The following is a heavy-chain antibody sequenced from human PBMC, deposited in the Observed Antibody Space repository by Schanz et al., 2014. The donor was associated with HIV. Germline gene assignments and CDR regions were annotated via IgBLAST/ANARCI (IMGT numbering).Heavy chain of an antibody. CDR1: GYSFTSYD. D-gene: IGHD1-26*01. CDR3: ARGPKWEGLMDV. V-gene: IGHV1-8*02. J-gene: IGHJ6*02. Sequence: QVQLVQSGAEVKKPGASVKVSCKASGYSFTSYDINWVRQATGQGLEWMGWMNPSTGNSGYAQMFQVRVTMTRDTSISTAYLEVDSLKSEDTAVYYCARGPKWEGLMDVWGQGTTVIVSS. CDR2: MNPSTGNS.